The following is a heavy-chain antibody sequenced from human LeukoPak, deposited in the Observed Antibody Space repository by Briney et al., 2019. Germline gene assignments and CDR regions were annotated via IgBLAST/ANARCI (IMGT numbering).Heavy chain of an antibody. D-gene: IGHD5-18*01. Sequence: SETLSLTCAVYGGSFRGYYWSWIRQPPGKGLEWIGEINHSGSTNYNPSLKSRVTISVDTSKNQFSLKLSSVTAADTAVYYCARGSRYSYGFGRTYYYYYMDVWGKGTTVTVSS. J-gene: IGHJ6*03. CDR3: ARGSRYSYGFGRTYYYYYMDV. CDR1: GGSFRGYY. V-gene: IGHV4-34*01. CDR2: INHSGST.